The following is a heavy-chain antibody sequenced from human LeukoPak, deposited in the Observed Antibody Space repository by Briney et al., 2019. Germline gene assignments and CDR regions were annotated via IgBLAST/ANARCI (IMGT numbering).Heavy chain of an antibody. J-gene: IGHJ4*02. Sequence: SGPTLVKPTQTLTLTCTFSGFSLSTSGVGVDWIRQPPGKALEWLALIYWNDDKRYSPSLKSRLTITKDTSKNQVVLTMTNMDPVDTATYYCAHREGYDSSGYHPYFDYWGQGTLVTVSS. V-gene: IGHV2-5*01. CDR3: AHREGYDSSGYHPYFDY. D-gene: IGHD3-22*01. CDR2: IYWNDDK. CDR1: GFSLSTSGVG.